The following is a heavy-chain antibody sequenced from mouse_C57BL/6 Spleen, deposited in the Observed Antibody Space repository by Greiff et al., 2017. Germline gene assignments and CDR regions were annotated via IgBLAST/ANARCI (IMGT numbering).Heavy chain of an antibody. CDR2: INPSTGGT. J-gene: IGHJ2*01. D-gene: IGHD1-1*01. Sequence: VQLQQSGPELVKPGASVKISCKASGYSFTGYYMNLVKQSPEKSLEWIGEINPSTGGTTYNQKFKAKATLTVDKSSSTAYMQLKSLTSEDSAVYYCARWGPYGFDYWGQGTTLTVSS. V-gene: IGHV1-42*01. CDR3: ARWGPYGFDY. CDR1: GYSFTGYY.